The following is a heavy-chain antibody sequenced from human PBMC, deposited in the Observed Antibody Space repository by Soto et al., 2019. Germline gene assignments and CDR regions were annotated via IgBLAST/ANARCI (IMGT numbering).Heavy chain of an antibody. J-gene: IGHJ5*01. CDR1: GYTFATYG. Sequence: GASVKVSCKASGYTFATYGISWVRQAPGQGLEWMGWISGNNGATNYAPKVQGRITMTIDTSTGIAYMALRSLRSDDTAIYYCARDLKYLRVLGNLFDSWGQGTLVTVSS. V-gene: IGHV1-18*04. CDR3: ARDLKYLRVLGNLFDS. D-gene: IGHD2-2*01. CDR2: ISGNNGAT.